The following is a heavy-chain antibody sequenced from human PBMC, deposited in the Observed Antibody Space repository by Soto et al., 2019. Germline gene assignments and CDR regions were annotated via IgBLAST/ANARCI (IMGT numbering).Heavy chain of an antibody. V-gene: IGHV4-39*01. CDR3: ARREAYYDSSGYYYGFDY. CDR2: IYYSGST. D-gene: IGHD3-22*01. J-gene: IGHJ4*02. Sequence: SETLSLTCTVSGGSTSSSSYYWGWIRQPPGKGLEWIGSIYYSGSTYYNPSLKSRVTISVDTSKNQFSLKLSSVTAADTAVYYCARREAYYDSSGYYYGFDYWGQGTLVTV. CDR1: GGSTSSSSYY.